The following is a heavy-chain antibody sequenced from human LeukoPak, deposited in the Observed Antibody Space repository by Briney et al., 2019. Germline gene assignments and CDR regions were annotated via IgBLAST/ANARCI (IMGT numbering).Heavy chain of an antibody. Sequence: GRSLRLFCAASGFTLSSYVMHWVPQAPGKGLEWVAVIWYDGSNKYYADSVKGRFTISRDNSNNTLYLQINSLRAEDTAVYYCARDDYYGSGSYYKPHYYGMDVWGQGPTVTVSS. V-gene: IGHV3-33*01. D-gene: IGHD3-10*01. CDR3: ARDDYYGSGSYYKPHYYGMDV. CDR2: IWYDGSNK. J-gene: IGHJ6*02. CDR1: GFTLSSYV.